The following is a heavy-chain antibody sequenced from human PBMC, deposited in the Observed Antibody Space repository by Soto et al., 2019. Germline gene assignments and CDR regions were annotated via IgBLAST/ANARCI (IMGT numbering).Heavy chain of an antibody. J-gene: IGHJ6*02. CDR2: ISSSSSYI. CDR1: GFTFSSYS. V-gene: IGHV3-21*04. Sequence: GGSLRLSCAASGFTFSSYSMNWVRQAPGKGLEWVSSISSSSSYIYYADSVKGRFTISRDNAKNSLYLQMDSLRAEDTAVYFCARDTSAYYYRDRGYGMDVWGQGTTVTVSS. CDR3: ARDTSAYYYRDRGYGMDV. D-gene: IGHD3-22*01.